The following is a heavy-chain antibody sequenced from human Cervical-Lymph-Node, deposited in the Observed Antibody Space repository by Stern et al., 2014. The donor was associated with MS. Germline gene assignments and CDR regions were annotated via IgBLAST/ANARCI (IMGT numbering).Heavy chain of an antibody. D-gene: IGHD3-22*01. CDR3: ARHYYDSSGDLPAFDY. Sequence: QVTLRESGPTLVKPTQTLTLTCTFSGFSLSTNGVCVGWIRQPPGKALEWLALIYWDDDKRYSPSLKSRLTITKDTSKNQVVLTMTNMDPVDTATYYCARHYYDSSGDLPAFDYWGQGTLVTVSS. CDR1: GFSLSTNGVC. V-gene: IGHV2-5*02. J-gene: IGHJ4*02. CDR2: IYWDDDK.